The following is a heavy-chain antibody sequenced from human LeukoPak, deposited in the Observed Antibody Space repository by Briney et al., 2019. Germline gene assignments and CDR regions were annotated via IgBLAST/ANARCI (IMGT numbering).Heavy chain of an antibody. CDR3: AVRTSNVPTDEYIEK. Sequence: GESLKISCKVSGYRFTTFWIGWVRQMPGKGLEWMAIIHPLNSETLYAPSFQGQVTLSAEEFTSTAYLQWSSLKASDTAMYYCAVRTSNVPTDEYIEKWGQGTLVTVSS. V-gene: IGHV5-51*01. D-gene: IGHD5-12*01. CDR1: GYRFTTFW. CDR2: IHPLNSET. J-gene: IGHJ1*01.